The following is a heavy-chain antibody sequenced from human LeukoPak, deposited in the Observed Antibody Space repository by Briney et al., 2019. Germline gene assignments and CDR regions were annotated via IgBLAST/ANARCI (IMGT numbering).Heavy chain of an antibody. D-gene: IGHD2-15*01. CDR3: ARGGSSNRYYYYGMDV. Sequence: PSETLSLTCTVSGGSISSYYWSWIRQPARKGLEWIGRIYTSGSTNYNPSLKSRVTMSVDTSKNQFSLKLSSVTAADTAVYYCARGGSSNRYYYYGMDVWGQGTTVTVSS. CDR1: GGSISSYY. J-gene: IGHJ6*02. CDR2: IYTSGST. V-gene: IGHV4-4*07.